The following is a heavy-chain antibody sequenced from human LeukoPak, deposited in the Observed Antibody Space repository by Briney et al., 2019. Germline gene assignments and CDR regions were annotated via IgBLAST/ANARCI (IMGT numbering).Heavy chain of an antibody. D-gene: IGHD3-16*01. Sequence: GGSLRLSCAASGFTFSSYAMHWVRQAPGKGLEWVAVISYGGSNKYYADPMKGRFTISRDNSKDILYLQMNSLRAEDTAMYFCAMAFYYDSGDSWGQGTLVTVSS. CDR3: AMAFYYDSGDS. J-gene: IGHJ5*02. CDR1: GFTFSSYA. V-gene: IGHV3-30-3*01. CDR2: ISYGGSNK.